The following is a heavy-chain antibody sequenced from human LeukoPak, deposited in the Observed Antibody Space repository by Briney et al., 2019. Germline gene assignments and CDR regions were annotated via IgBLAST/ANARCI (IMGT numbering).Heavy chain of an antibody. D-gene: IGHD3-3*01. CDR2: IYPGDSDT. J-gene: IGHJ6*02. Sequence: GESLKISCKGSGYSFTSYWIGWVRQMPGKGLEWMGIIYPGDSDTGYSPSFQGQVTISADKSISTAYPQWSSLKASDTAMYYCARLPTIFGVVTSYYYYYGMDVWGQGTTVTVSS. V-gene: IGHV5-51*01. CDR1: GYSFTSYW. CDR3: ARLPTIFGVVTSYYYYYGMDV.